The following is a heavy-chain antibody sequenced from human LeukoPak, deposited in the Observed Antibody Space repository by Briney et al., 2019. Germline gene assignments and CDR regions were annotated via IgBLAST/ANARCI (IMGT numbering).Heavy chain of an antibody. J-gene: IGHJ4*02. CDR3: ARGHYDVLAASYKWTPDY. Sequence: AGGSLRLSCAASGFTCSSYSMNWVRQAPGKGLEGVSFISSSSSYIYYADSGKGRVTMARDNAKNSLSLQLNSLRVEDTAVYYCARGHYDVLAASYKWTPDYWGQGPLVTVSS. V-gene: IGHV3-21*01. CDR2: ISSSSSYI. D-gene: IGHD3-9*01. CDR1: GFTCSSYS.